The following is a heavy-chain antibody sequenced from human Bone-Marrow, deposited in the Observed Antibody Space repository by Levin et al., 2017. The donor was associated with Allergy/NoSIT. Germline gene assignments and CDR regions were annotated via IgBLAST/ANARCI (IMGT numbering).Heavy chain of an antibody. V-gene: IGHV3-30*18. D-gene: IGHD3-22*01. CDR2: ISSHGDDK. Sequence: GGSLRLSCVASGLTFSSFGMHWVRQAPGKGLEWVALISSHGDDKFYADAVKGRFIISRDNSENTVSLQMSSLTTEDTAVYYCAKDAYYFDRNGYPTHGVEIWGQGTTVTVSS. CDR1: GLTFSSFG. CDR3: AKDAYYFDRNGYPTHGVEI. J-gene: IGHJ3*02.